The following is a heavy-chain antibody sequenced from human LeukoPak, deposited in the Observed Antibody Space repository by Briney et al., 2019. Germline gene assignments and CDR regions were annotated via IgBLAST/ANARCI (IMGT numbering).Heavy chain of an antibody. CDR3: ARETAMVGSLDY. CDR2: ISSSSSYI. V-gene: IGHV3-21*01. J-gene: IGHJ4*02. CDR1: GFTFSSYS. D-gene: IGHD5-18*01. Sequence: GSLRLSCAASGFTFSSYSMNWVRQAPGEGLEWVSSISSSSSYIYYADSVKGRFTISRDNAKNSLYLQMNSLRAEDTAVYYCARETAMVGSLDYWGQGTLVTVSS.